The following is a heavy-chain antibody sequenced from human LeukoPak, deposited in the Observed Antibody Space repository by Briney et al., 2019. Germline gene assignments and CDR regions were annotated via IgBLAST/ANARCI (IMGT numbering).Heavy chain of an antibody. CDR3: ARDSGTTGEVKFDP. D-gene: IGHD1-7*01. Sequence: GASVKVSCKASGYTFTSYGISWVRQAPGQGLEWMGWISAYNGNTNYAQKLQGRVTMTTDTSTSTAYMELRGLRSDDTAVYYCARDSGTTGEVKFDPWGQGTLVTVSS. CDR2: ISAYNGNT. CDR1: GYTFTSYG. V-gene: IGHV1-18*01. J-gene: IGHJ5*02.